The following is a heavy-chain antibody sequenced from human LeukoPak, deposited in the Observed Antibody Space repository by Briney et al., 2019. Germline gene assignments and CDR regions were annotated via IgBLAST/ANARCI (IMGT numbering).Heavy chain of an antibody. V-gene: IGHV1-2*02. CDR1: GYTFTGYY. J-gene: IGHJ4*02. CDR3: ARGSGITIFGVVISYFDY. CDR2: INPNSGGT. Sequence: ASVKASCKASGYTFTGYYMHWVRQAPGQGLEWMGWINPNSGGTNYAQKFQGRVTMTRDTSISTAYMELSRLRSDDTAVYYCARGSGITIFGVVISYFDYWGQGTLVTVSS. D-gene: IGHD3-3*01.